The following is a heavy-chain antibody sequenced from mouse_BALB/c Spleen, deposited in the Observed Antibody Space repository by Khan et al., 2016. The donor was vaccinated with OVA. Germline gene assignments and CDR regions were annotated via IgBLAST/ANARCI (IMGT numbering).Heavy chain of an antibody. CDR1: GYTFRSSW. CDR3: ARWGPYGNVGPY. CDR2: ILPGTGST. J-gene: IGHJ3*01. V-gene: IGHV1-9*01. Sequence: QVQLQQSGAELMKPGASVKISCKATGYTFRSSWIEWVKQRPGHGLEWVGEILPGTGSTNYNEKFKGKATFTADTYSNTAYMQRSSLTSEDADDYYCARWGPYGNVGPYWGQGTQVTVSA. D-gene: IGHD2-1*01.